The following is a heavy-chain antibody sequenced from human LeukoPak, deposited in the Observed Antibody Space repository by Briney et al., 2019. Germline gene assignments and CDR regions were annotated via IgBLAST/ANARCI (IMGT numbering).Heavy chain of an antibody. J-gene: IGHJ4*02. Sequence: GGSLRLSCAASGFTFSSYEMNWVRQAPGKGLEWVSYISSSGSTIYYADSVKGRFTISRDNAKNSLYLQMNSLRAEDTAVYYCARGMKGYYGSGSYYKDYFDYWGQGTLVTVSS. CDR2: ISSSGSTI. CDR3: ARGMKGYYGSGSYYKDYFDY. D-gene: IGHD3-10*01. CDR1: GFTFSSYE. V-gene: IGHV3-48*03.